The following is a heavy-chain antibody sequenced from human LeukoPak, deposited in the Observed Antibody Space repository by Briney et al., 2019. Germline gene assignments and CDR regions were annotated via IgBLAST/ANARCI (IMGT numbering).Heavy chain of an antibody. D-gene: IGHD2-2*01. CDR1: GGTFSSYA. V-gene: IGHV1-69*06. CDR2: IIPIFGTA. CDR3: ARGGGYCSSTSCYPLDY. J-gene: IGHJ4*02. Sequence: ASVKVSCKASGGTFSSYAISWVRQAPGQGLEWMGGIIPIFGTANYAQKFQGRVTITADKSTSTAYMELSSLRSEDTAVYYCARGGGYCSSTSCYPLDYWGQGTLVTVSS.